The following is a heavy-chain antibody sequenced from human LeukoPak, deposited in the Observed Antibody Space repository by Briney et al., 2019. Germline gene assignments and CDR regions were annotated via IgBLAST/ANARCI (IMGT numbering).Heavy chain of an antibody. CDR3: ARDYLGCTNGVCLYYFDY. CDR1: GGSISSYY. Sequence: SETLSLTCAVYGGSISSYYWSWIRQPAGKGLEWIGRIYTSGSTNYNPSLKSRVTMSVDTSKNQFSLKLSSVTAADTAVYYCARDYLGCTNGVCLYYFDYWGQGTLVTVSS. CDR2: IYTSGST. J-gene: IGHJ4*02. D-gene: IGHD2-8*01. V-gene: IGHV4-4*07.